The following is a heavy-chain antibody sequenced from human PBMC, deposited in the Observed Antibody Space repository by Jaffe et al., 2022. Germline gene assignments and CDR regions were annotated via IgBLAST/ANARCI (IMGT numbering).Heavy chain of an antibody. CDR2: IRYDGSNK. J-gene: IGHJ1*01. CDR1: GFTFSSYG. CDR3: AKDLMTTVTTAEYFQH. D-gene: IGHD4-17*01. Sequence: QVQLVESGGGVVQPGGSLRLSCAASGFTFSSYGMHWVRQAPGKGLEWVAFIRYDGSNKYYADSVKGRFTISRDNSKNTLYLQMNSLRAEDTAVYYCAKDLMTTVTTAEYFQHWGQGTLVTVSS. V-gene: IGHV3-30*02.